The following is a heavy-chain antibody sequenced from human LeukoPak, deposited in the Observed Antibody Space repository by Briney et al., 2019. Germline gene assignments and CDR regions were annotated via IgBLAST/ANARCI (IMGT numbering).Heavy chain of an antibody. CDR1: GYTFTSYD. J-gene: IGHJ6*02. D-gene: IGHD3-3*01. CDR2: MNPNSGNT. Sequence: ASVTVSCKASGYTFTSYDINWVRQATGQGLEWMGWMNPNSGNTGYAQKFQGRVTMTRNTSISTAYMELSSLRSEDTAVYYCARDESRFLEWLPQLYYYYGMDVWGQGTTVTVSS. CDR3: ARDESRFLEWLPQLYYYYGMDV. V-gene: IGHV1-8*01.